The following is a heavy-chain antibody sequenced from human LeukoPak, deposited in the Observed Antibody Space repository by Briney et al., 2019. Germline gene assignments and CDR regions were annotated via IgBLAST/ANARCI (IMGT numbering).Heavy chain of an antibody. V-gene: IGHV4-38-2*02. CDR1: GYSISSAYY. CDR3: ARGNVLLWFGESSRGLGFDY. CDR2: INHSGST. J-gene: IGHJ4*02. Sequence: SETLSLTCTVSGYSISSAYYWGWIRQPPGKGLEWIGEINHSGSTNYNPSLKSRVTISVDTSKNQFSLKLSSVTAADTAVYYCARGNVLLWFGESSRGLGFDYWGQGTLVTVSS. D-gene: IGHD3-10*01.